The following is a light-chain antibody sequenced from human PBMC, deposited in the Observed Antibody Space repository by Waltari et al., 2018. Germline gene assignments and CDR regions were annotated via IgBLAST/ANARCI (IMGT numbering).Light chain of an antibody. CDR2: RAS. Sequence: DIQMTQYPSSLSASVGNKVTISCQASQGIGNNLNWYQQKPGKAPKLLIYRASSLQSGIPSRFSGSGSGMDFTLTITSLQPEDFATYYCQQGYSYPFTFGPGTKLDIK. CDR1: QGIGNN. V-gene: IGKV1-16*01. J-gene: IGKJ3*01. CDR3: QQGYSYPFT.